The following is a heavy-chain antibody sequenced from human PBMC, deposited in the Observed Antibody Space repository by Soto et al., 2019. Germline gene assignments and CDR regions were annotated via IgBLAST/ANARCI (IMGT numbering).Heavy chain of an antibody. Sequence: PGESLKISCKGSGYSFTSYWIGWVRQMPGKGLEWMGIIYPGDSDTRYSPSFQGQVTISADKSISTAYLQWSSLKASDTAMYYCARESVSYGSGSYTQASDYWGQGTLVTVSS. V-gene: IGHV5-51*01. CDR2: IYPGDSDT. CDR3: ARESVSYGSGSYTQASDY. D-gene: IGHD3-10*01. CDR1: GYSFTSYW. J-gene: IGHJ4*02.